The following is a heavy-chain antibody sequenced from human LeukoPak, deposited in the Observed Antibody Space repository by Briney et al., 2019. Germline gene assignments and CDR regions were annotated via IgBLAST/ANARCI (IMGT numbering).Heavy chain of an antibody. CDR1: GGSISSGDYY. V-gene: IGHV4-30-4*08. J-gene: IGHJ5*02. D-gene: IGHD2-2*01. Sequence: SETLSLTCTVSGGSISSGDYYWSWIRQPPGKGLEWIGYIYYSGSTYYNPSLKSRVTISVDTSKNQFSLKLSSVTAADTAVYYCAREFSDLRQLLKDKGWFDPWGQGTLVTVSS. CDR3: AREFSDLRQLLKDKGWFDP. CDR2: IYYSGST.